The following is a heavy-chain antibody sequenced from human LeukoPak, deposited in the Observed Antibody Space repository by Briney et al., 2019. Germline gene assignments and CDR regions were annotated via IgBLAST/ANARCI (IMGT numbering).Heavy chain of an antibody. CDR3: ARHPKKNGIVGATIYD. CDR2: IYYSGST. V-gene: IGHV4-39*01. J-gene: IGHJ4*02. CDR1: GGSISSSSYY. D-gene: IGHD1-26*01. Sequence: SETLSLTCSVSGGSISSSSYYWRWIRQPPEKGLEWIGRIYYSGSTYYNPSLKSRVTISVDTSKNQFSLKLSSVTAADTAVYYCARHPKKNGIVGATIYDWGQGTLVTVSS.